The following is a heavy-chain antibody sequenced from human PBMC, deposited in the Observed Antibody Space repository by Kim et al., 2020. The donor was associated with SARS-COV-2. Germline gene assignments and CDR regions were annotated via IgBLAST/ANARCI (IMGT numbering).Heavy chain of an antibody. V-gene: IGHV3-48*03. Sequence: GGSLTLSCAASGFTFSSYEMNWSRNAQGKGLGWVSYISSNGSAISYSDSVKGRCTITRDNAQNLLYLQMNSLRAEDAAVYYCARDKHYITIFGVVIGNFFIRREGTMVPVPS. CDR2: ISSNGSAI. CDR1: GFTFSSYE. D-gene: IGHD3-3*01. J-gene: IGHJ3*02. CDR3: ARDKHYITIFGVVIGNFFI.